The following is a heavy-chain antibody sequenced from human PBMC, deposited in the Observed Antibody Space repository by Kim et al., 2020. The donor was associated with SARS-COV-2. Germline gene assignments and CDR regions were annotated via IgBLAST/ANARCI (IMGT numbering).Heavy chain of an antibody. CDR2: ISWNSGSI. J-gene: IGHJ4*02. Sequence: GGSLRLSCAASGFTFDDYAMHWVRQAPGKGLEWVSGISWNSGSIGYADSVKGRFTISRDNAKNSLYLQMNSLRAEDTALYYCAKDHRYGPGTWGNLCFDYWGQGTLVTVSS. CDR3: AKDHRYGPGTWGNLCFDY. D-gene: IGHD3-10*01. V-gene: IGHV3-9*01. CDR1: GFTFDDYA.